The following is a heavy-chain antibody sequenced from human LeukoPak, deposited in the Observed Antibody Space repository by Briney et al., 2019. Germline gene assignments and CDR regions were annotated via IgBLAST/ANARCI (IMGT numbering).Heavy chain of an antibody. CDR2: IYYSGST. V-gene: IGHV4-59*01. CDR3: ARAPYNWNYRGVIFDY. D-gene: IGHD1-7*01. Sequence: SETLSLTCTVSGGSISSYYWSWIRQPPGKGLEWIGYIYYSGSTNYNPSLKSRVTISVDTSKNQFSLKLSSVTAADTAVYYCARAPYNWNYRGVIFDYWGQGTLVTVSS. CDR1: GGSISSYY. J-gene: IGHJ4*02.